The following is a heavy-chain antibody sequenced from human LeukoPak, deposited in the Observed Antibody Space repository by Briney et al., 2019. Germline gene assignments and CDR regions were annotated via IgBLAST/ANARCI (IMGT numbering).Heavy chain of an antibody. D-gene: IGHD4-17*01. CDR3: ARDIRDYGDYYYYYYMDV. J-gene: IGHJ6*03. CDR2: IRNDGSNE. V-gene: IGHV3-30*02. Sequence: GGSLRLSCAASGFTFSSYGMHWVRQAPGRGLEWVSFIRNDGSNEYYADFVKGRFTISRDNSKNTLYLQMNSLRAEDTAVYYCARDIRDYGDYYYYYYMDVWGKGTTVTISS. CDR1: GFTFSSYG.